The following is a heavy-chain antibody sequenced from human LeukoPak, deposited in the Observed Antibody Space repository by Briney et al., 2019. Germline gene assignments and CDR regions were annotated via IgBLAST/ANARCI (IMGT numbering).Heavy chain of an antibody. CDR2: INHSGST. Sequence: SETLSLTCAVYGGSFSGYYWGWIRQPPGKGLEWIGEINHSGSTNYNPSLKSRVTISVDTSKNQFSLKLSSVTAADTAVYYCARAVWDSFDYWGQGTLVTVSS. CDR3: ARAVWDSFDY. J-gene: IGHJ4*02. CDR1: GGSFSGYY. D-gene: IGHD1-26*01. V-gene: IGHV4-34*01.